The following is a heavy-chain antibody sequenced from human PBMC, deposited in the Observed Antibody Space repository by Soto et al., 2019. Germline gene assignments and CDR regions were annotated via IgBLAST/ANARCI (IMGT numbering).Heavy chain of an antibody. J-gene: IGHJ6*02. Sequence: GESLKISCKGFGYRFTSYWIGWVRQMPGEGLEWMGIINPYDSDTRYSPSFQGHVTISADKSISTAYLQWSSLKASDTAMYYCARRTGNSFVYVWGQGTTVTVSS. CDR3: ARRTGNSFVYV. CDR2: INPYDSDT. D-gene: IGHD6-13*01. CDR1: GYRFTSYW. V-gene: IGHV5-51*01.